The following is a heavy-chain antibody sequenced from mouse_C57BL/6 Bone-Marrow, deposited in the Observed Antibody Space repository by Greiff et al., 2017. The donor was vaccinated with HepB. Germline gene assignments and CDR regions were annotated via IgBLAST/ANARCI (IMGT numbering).Heavy chain of an antibody. V-gene: IGHV1-64*01. Sequence: QVHVKQPGAELVKPGASVKLSCKASGYTFTSYWMHWVKQRPGQGLEWIGMIHPNSGSTNYNEKFKSKATLTVDKSSSTAYMQLSSLTSEDSAVYYCARRDYGSSYGFAYWGQGTLVTVSA. D-gene: IGHD1-1*01. CDR2: IHPNSGST. J-gene: IGHJ3*01. CDR3: ARRDYGSSYGFAY. CDR1: GYTFTSYW.